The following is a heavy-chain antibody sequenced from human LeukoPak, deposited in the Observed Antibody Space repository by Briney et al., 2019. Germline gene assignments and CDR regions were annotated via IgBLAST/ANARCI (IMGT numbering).Heavy chain of an antibody. CDR2: IYYGGST. J-gene: IGHJ4*02. V-gene: IGHV4-59*08. D-gene: IGHD2-15*01. CDR3: ARAPAYCSGGSCYAFDY. Sequence: SETLSLTCTVSGGSISSYYWSWIRQPPGKGLEWIGYIYYGGSTNYNPSLKSRVTISVDTSKSQFSLTLSSVTAADTAVYYCARAPAYCSGGSCYAFDYWGQGTLVTVSS. CDR1: GGSISSYY.